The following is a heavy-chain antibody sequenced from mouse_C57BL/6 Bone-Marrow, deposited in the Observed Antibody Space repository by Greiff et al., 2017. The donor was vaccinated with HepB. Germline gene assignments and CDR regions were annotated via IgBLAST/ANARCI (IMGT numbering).Heavy chain of an antibody. V-gene: IGHV5-6*02. J-gene: IGHJ4*01. Sequence: EVKLVESGGDLVKPGGSLKLSCAASGFTFSSYGMSWVRQTPDKRLEWVATISSGGSYTYYPDSVKGRFTIPRDNAKNTLYLQMSSLKSEDTAMYYCARRGYYYAMDYWGQGTSVTVSS. CDR3: ARRGYYYAMDY. CDR1: GFTFSSYG. CDR2: ISSGGSYT.